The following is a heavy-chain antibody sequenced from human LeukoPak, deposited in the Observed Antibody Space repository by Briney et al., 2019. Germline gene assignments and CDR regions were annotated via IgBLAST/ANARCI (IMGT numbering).Heavy chain of an antibody. CDR1: GFTFSNSA. CDR2: LSGRGMTT. D-gene: IGHD6-19*01. J-gene: IGHJ4*01. Sequence: GGSLSPSSAASGFTFSNSAISWVSQAPGNGLGWVSTLSGRGMTTFYAGSEKGRFTISRENYKNTLYLQMNSLKAEDTAVYYCAKGIYSSGWRYFDYWGHGSLVTVSS. CDR3: AKGIYSSGWRYFDY. V-gene: IGHV3-23*01.